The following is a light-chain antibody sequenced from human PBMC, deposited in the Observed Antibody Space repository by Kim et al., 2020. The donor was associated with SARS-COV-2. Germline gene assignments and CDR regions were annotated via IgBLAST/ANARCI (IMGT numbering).Light chain of an antibody. CDR1: ESVCSHC. Sequence: PLERATITSRTSESVCSHCLAWYQQKPGQAPRLLIYSVSNRATGIPDRFSGSGSGTDFTLTISRLEPEDFAVYYCQQYGIAPPYTFGQGTKLEI. CDR2: SVS. CDR3: QQYGIAPPYT. V-gene: IGKV3-20*01. J-gene: IGKJ2*01.